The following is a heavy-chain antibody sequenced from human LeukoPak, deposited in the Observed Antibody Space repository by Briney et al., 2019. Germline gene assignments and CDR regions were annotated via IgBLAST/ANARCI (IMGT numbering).Heavy chain of an antibody. D-gene: IGHD3-22*01. V-gene: IGHV3-48*01. CDR1: GFTFSSYS. CDR2: ISSSSSSTI. J-gene: IGHJ3*02. Sequence: GGSLRLSCAASGFTFSSYSMNWVRQAPGKGLEWVSYISSSSSSTIYYADSVKGRFTISRDNAKNSLYLQMNSLRAEDTAVYYCARDGYYDSSGYRDAFDIWGQGTMVTVSS. CDR3: ARDGYYDSSGYRDAFDI.